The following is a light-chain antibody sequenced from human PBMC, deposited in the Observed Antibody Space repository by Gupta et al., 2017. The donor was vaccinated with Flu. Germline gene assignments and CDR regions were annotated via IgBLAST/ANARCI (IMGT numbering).Light chain of an antibody. CDR2: EDN. Sequence: NFMLTQPHSVSGSPGKTVTIPCTRSSGSIATNYVQWYQLRPGSSPTTVSFEDNQRSSGVPDRFSGSSDSASNSASRQTTGLKTEEEADDYCQYSDSINGDVIFGGGTKLTVL. CDR1: SGSIATNY. J-gene: IGLJ2*01. V-gene: IGLV6-57*01. CDR3: QYSDSINGDVI.